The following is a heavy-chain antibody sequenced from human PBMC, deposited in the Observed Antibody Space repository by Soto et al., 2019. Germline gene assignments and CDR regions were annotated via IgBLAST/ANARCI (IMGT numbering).Heavy chain of an antibody. V-gene: IGHV5-51*01. D-gene: IGHD2-21*02. CDR3: ARRHYCRGDCTITPAHYHGMAV. CDR1: GYIFTDHC. Sequence: EVQVVQSGAEVKEPGESLKISCKGSGYIFTDHCIVWVRQMAGKGLEWVGIICPGYSNIIYSPSVQAQVTISADMSISTAYLQWSSLKASATRIYYCARRHYCRGDCTITPAHYHGMAVWGQGTRVTVSS. J-gene: IGHJ6*02. CDR2: ICPGYSNI.